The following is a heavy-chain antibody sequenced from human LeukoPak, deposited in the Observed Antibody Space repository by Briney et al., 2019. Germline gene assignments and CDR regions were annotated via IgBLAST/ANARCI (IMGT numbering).Heavy chain of an antibody. V-gene: IGHV3-21*01. D-gene: IGHD3-10*01. J-gene: IGHJ6*03. Sequence: GGSLRLSCAASGFTFSSYSMNWVRQAPGKGLEWVSSISSSSSYIYYADSVKGRFTISRDNAKNSLYLQMNSLRAEDTAVYYCARGLAYYYGSGSYRLDYYYYMDVWGKGTTVTVSS. CDR1: GFTFSSYS. CDR2: ISSSSSYI. CDR3: ARGLAYYYGSGSYRLDYYYYMDV.